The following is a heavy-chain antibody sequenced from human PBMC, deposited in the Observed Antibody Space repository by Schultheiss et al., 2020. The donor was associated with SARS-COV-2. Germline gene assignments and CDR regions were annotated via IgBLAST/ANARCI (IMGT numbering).Heavy chain of an antibody. V-gene: IGHV3-13*01. D-gene: IGHD5-18*01. Sequence: GGSLRLSCAASGFTFSSYDMHWVRQATGKGLEWVSAIGTAGDTYYPGSVKGRFTISRENAKNSLYLQMNSLRAGDTAVYYCASLRGVYSYGLLHYYYYYGMDVWGQGTTVTVSS. CDR1: GFTFSSYD. CDR2: IGTAGDT. J-gene: IGHJ6*02. CDR3: ASLRGVYSYGLLHYYYYYGMDV.